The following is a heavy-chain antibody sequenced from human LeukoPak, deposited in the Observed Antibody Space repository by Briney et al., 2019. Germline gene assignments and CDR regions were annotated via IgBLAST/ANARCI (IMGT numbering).Heavy chain of an antibody. Sequence: PGGSLRLSCAASGFTFSSYAMNWVRQAPGKGLEWVAGISSGDRTFHAESVKGRFTISRDKSKDTLYLQMNSLRAEDTAVYYCAKDPTASPYFHWLYNWGQGTQVIVS. V-gene: IGHV3-23*01. D-gene: IGHD3-9*01. CDR2: ISSGDRT. CDR3: AKDPTASPYFHWLYN. CDR1: GFTFSSYA. J-gene: IGHJ1*01.